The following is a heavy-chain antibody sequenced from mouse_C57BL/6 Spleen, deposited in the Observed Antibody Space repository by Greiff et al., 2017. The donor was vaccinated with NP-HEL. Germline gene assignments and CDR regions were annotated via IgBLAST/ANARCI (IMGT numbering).Heavy chain of an antibody. CDR3: AGYDYDSFDY. Sequence: EVKLVQSGPGLVKPGASVKMSCKASGYTFTDYYMNWVKQSHGKSLEWIGVINPYNGGTSYNQKFKGKSTLTVDKASSTAYMERNSLTSEYSAVYYCAGYDYDSFDYWGKGTTLTVSS. J-gene: IGHJ2*01. CDR1: GYTFTDYY. D-gene: IGHD2-4*01. CDR2: INPYNGGT. V-gene: IGHV1-19*01.